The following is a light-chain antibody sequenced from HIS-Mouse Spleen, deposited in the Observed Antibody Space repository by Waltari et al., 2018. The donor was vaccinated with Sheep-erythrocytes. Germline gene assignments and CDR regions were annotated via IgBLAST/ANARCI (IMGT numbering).Light chain of an antibody. CDR3: SSYAGSNNWV. V-gene: IGLV2-8*01. J-gene: IGLJ3*02. CDR2: EVS. Sequence: QSALTQPPSASGSPGQSVTISCPGTSSDVGGYNYVSGYQQHPGKAPKLMIYEVSKRPSGVPDRFSGSKSGNTASLTVSGLQAEDEADYYCSSYAGSNNWVFGGGTKLTVL. CDR1: SSDVGGYNY.